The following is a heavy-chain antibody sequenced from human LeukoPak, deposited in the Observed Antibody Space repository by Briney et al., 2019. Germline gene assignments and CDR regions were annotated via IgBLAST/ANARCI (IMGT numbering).Heavy chain of an antibody. D-gene: IGHD6-19*01. CDR1: GGSISSGDYY. Sequence: SQTLSLTCTVSGGSISSGDYYWSWIRQPPGKGLEWIGYIYYSGSTYYNPSLKGRVTISVDTSKNQFSLKLSSVTAADTAVYYCAVRQWLVSNWFDPWGQGTLVTVSS. CDR2: IYYSGST. CDR3: AVRQWLVSNWFDP. J-gene: IGHJ5*02. V-gene: IGHV4-30-4*01.